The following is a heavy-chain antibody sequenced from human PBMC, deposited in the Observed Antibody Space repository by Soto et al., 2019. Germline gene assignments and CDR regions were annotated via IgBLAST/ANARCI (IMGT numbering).Heavy chain of an antibody. Sequence: SETLSLTCTVSGGSISSGGYYWSWIRQHPGKGLEWIGYIYYSGSTYYNPSLKSRVTISVDTSKNQFSLKLSSVTAADTAVYYCARGGTATPYGMDVWGQGTTVTVSS. J-gene: IGHJ6*02. D-gene: IGHD5-18*01. V-gene: IGHV4-31*03. CDR1: GGSISSGGYY. CDR3: ARGGTATPYGMDV. CDR2: IYYSGST.